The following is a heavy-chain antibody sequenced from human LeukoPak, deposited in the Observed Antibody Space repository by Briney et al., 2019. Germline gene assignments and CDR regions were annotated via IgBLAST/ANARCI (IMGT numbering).Heavy chain of an antibody. CDR1: GFTFSSSA. V-gene: IGHV3-23*01. J-gene: IGHJ4*02. D-gene: IGHD5-18*01. CDR2: ISTSGGST. CDR3: ANGYNYGLDY. Sequence: GGSLRLSCAASGFTFSSSAMSWVRQAPGKGLKWVSGISTSGGSTYYSDSVKGRFTIPRDNSKNTLYLQMNSLRAEDTAVYYCANGYNYGLDYWGQGALVTVSS.